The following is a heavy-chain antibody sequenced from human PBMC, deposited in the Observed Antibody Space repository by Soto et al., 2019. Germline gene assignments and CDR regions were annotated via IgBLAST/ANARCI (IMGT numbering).Heavy chain of an antibody. V-gene: IGHV1-24*01. Sequence: GASVKVSCKVSGYTLTELSMHWVRQAPGKGLEWMGGFDPEDGETIYAQKFQGRVTMTEDTSTDTAYMELSSLRSEDTAVYYCTSAAIRGELLEYWGQGTQVTVSS. J-gene: IGHJ4*02. CDR1: GYTLTELS. D-gene: IGHD1-7*01. CDR2: FDPEDGET. CDR3: TSAAIRGELLEY.